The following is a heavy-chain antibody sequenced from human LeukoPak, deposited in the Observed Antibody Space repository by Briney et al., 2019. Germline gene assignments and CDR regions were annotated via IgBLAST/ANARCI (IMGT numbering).Heavy chain of an antibody. J-gene: IGHJ4*02. CDR3: ARGKFGRPLDY. CDR1: GFTFDDYG. V-gene: IGHV3-20*04. Sequence: GGSLRLSCAASGFTFDDYGMSWVRQAPGEGLGWVSGINWNGGSTGYVDSVKGRFTISRDNAKNSLYLQVNSLRAEDTALYYCARGKFGRPLDYWGQGTLVTVSS. CDR2: INWNGGST. D-gene: IGHD3/OR15-3a*01.